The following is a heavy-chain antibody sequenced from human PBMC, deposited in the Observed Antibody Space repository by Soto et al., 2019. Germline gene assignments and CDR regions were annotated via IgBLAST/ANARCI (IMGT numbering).Heavy chain of an antibody. CDR2: INPDGSIT. J-gene: IGHJ4*02. CDR1: GFTFSTSW. Sequence: EVQLVESGGGLVQPGGSLRLSCAASGFTFSTSWMHWVRQTPGKGLVWVSHINPDGSITNYADSAKGRFTISRDNAKNTLFLLMNNLRAEDTSVYFCARDIGYGGNWGQGTLVTVSS. V-gene: IGHV3-74*01. CDR3: ARDIGYGGN. D-gene: IGHD3-16*01.